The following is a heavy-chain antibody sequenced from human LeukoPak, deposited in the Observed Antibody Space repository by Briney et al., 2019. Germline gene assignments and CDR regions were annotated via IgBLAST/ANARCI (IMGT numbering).Heavy chain of an antibody. CDR3: TKDGDGAPMAKLGKWFDP. CDR1: GFIFSNYA. V-gene: IGHV3-23*01. J-gene: IGHJ5*02. CDR2: ISGSGRTT. Sequence: GGSLRLSCAASGFIFSNYAMTWVRQAPGKGLEWVSAISGSGRTTYYADSVKGRFTISRDNSKNMLYLQMNSLRADDTAVYYCTKDGDGAPMAKLGKWFDPWGQGTLVTVSS. D-gene: IGHD4/OR15-4a*01.